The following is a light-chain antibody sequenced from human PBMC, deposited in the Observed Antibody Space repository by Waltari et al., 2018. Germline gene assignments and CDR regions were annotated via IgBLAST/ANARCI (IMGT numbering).Light chain of an antibody. CDR1: SSNLGRNF. V-gene: IGLV1-47*01. CDR2: RNN. Sequence: QSVLTQAPSASGTPGQRVTISCSGSSSNLGRNFVFWYQLLPGMAPKLLIFRNNQRPSGVPVGFSGSKSGTSAVLAISGLRSEDEAYYSCAAWDDSLRGPVFGTGTKLTVL. CDR3: AAWDDSLRGPV. J-gene: IGLJ3*02.